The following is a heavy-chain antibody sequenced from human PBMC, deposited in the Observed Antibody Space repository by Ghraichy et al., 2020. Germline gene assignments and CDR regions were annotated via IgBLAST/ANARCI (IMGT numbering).Heavy chain of an antibody. CDR2: IIPIFGTA. CDR1: GGTFSSYA. J-gene: IGHJ3*02. Sequence: SVKVSCKASGGTFSSYAISWVRQAPGQGLEWMGGIIPIFGTANYAQKFQGRVTITADESTSTAYVELSSLRSEDTAVYYCARGLDYYDKENAFDIWGQGTMVTVSS. D-gene: IGHD3-22*01. V-gene: IGHV1-69*13. CDR3: ARGLDYYDKENAFDI.